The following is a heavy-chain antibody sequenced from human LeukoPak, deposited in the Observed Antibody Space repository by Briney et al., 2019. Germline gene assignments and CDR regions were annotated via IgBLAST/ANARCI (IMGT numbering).Heavy chain of an antibody. Sequence: SETLSLTCAVSGGSISSSNWWSWVRQPPGKGLEWIGEIYHSGSTNYNPSLQSRVTISVDKSKNQFSLKLNSVTAADTAVYYCARDGPRSSGYPDNWGQGALVTVSS. CDR1: GGSISSSNW. J-gene: IGHJ4*02. CDR3: ARDGPRSSGYPDN. CDR2: IYHSGST. V-gene: IGHV4-4*02. D-gene: IGHD3-22*01.